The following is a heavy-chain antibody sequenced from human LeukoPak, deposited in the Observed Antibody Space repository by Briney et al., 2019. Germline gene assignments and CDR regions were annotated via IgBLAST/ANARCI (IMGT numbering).Heavy chain of an antibody. Sequence: SETLSLTCTVSGGSISSSSYYWGWIRQPPGKGLEWIGSIYYSGSTYYNPSLKSRVTISVDTSKNQFSLKLSSVTAADTAVYYCARVGGSGSYSINWGQGTLVTVSS. V-gene: IGHV4-39*07. CDR3: ARVGGSGSYSIN. D-gene: IGHD3-10*01. J-gene: IGHJ4*02. CDR1: GGSISSSSYY. CDR2: IYYSGST.